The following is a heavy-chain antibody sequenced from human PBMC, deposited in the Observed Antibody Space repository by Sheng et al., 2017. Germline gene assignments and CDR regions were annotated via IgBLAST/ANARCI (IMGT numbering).Heavy chain of an antibody. CDR1: GGSISSYY. V-gene: IGHV4-4*07. J-gene: IGHJ6*03. Sequence: QVQLQESGPGLVKPSETLSLTCTVSGGSISSYYWSWIRQPAGKGLEWIGRIYTSGSTNYNPSLKSRVTMSVGTSKNQFSLKLSSVTAADTAVYYCARDDMTTVTTGWWYYMDVWGKGTTVTVSS. CDR3: ARDDMTTVTTGWWYYMDV. D-gene: IGHD4-17*01. CDR2: IYTSGST.